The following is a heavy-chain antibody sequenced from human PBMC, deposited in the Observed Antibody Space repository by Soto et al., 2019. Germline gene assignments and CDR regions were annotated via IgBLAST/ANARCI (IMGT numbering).Heavy chain of an antibody. CDR2: INAGNGDT. D-gene: IGHD3-22*01. Sequence: SVKVSCKASGYTFTIYPMHWVRQAPVQGLEWMGWINAGNGDTKYSQKFQGRVTITRDTSASTAYMELSSLRSEDTAVYYCARDWTHYDSSGPGDYWGQGTLVTVYS. V-gene: IGHV1-3*01. J-gene: IGHJ4*02. CDR3: ARDWTHYDSSGPGDY. CDR1: GYTFTIYP.